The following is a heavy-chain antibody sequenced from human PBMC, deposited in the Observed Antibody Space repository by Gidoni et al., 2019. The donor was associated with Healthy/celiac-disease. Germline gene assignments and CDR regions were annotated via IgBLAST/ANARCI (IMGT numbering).Heavy chain of an antibody. Sequence: QVQLQESGPGLVKPSETLSLTCPVSGGSISSYYWSWIRQPAGKGLEWIGRIYTSGSTNYNPSLKSRVTMSVDTSKNQFSLKLSSVTAADTAVYYCARDKDDFWSGYYSGDGYYFDYWGQGTLVTVSS. D-gene: IGHD3-3*01. CDR1: GGSISSYY. CDR3: ARDKDDFWSGYYSGDGYYFDY. CDR2: IYTSGST. J-gene: IGHJ4*02. V-gene: IGHV4-4*07.